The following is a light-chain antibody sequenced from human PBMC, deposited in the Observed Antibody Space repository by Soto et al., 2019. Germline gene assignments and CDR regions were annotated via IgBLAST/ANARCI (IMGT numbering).Light chain of an antibody. CDR2: AAS. CDR3: IQDYNYPRT. Sequence: AIQMTQSPSSLSASVGDRVTITCRASQGIRNDLGWYQQKPGKAPKLLIYAASSLQSGVPSRFSGSGSGTDFTLTISSLHPEDFATYYCIQDYNYPRTFGQGTKVDTK. V-gene: IGKV1-6*01. CDR1: QGIRND. J-gene: IGKJ1*01.